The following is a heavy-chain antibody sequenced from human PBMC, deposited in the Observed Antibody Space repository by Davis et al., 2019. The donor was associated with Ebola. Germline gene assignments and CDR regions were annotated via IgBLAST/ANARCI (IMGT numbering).Heavy chain of an antibody. CDR1: GFTFSNFA. D-gene: IGHD3-9*01. CDR2: ISFDGTSE. V-gene: IGHV3-30-3*01. CDR3: ARRLSNPRYFDWLIDPRGDYGMDV. J-gene: IGHJ6*02. Sequence: GESLKISCAASGFTFSNFAMHWVRQAPGKGLEWVAIISFDGTSEYLADSVKGRFTLSRDNSESTMFLHMNNLTNEDTGVYYCARRLSNPRYFDWLIDPRGDYGMDVWGQGTTVTVSS.